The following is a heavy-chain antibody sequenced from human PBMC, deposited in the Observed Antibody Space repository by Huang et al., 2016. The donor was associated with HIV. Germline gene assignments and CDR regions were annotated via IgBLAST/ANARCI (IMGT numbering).Heavy chain of an antibody. J-gene: IGHJ4*02. CDR1: GFTFRDHP. CDR3: ARDTTTVAGLDF. D-gene: IGHD6-19*01. Sequence: QVQLVESGGGVVQPGRSLRLSCVVSGFTFRDHPMPWVRQAPGKGLEWVAVISVDGRNKFYADFVRGRFTISRDKSKNILYLQLNSLTPADTSIYYCARDTTTVAGLDFWGQGALVTVSS. V-gene: IGHV3-30*14. CDR2: ISVDGRNK.